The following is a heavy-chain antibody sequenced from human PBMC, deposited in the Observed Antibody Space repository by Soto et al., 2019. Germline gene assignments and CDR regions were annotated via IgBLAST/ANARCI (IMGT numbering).Heavy chain of an antibody. J-gene: IGHJ4*02. CDR3: ARDPPPPDY. Sequence: QVQLVQSGAEVKKPGASVKVSCKASGYTFASYAISWMRQAPGQGLEWMGWISAYNGNTNYAQKLQGRVTMTTDTTTSTADMELRSLRSDDTAVYYCARDPPPPDYWGQGTLVTVSS. CDR2: ISAYNGNT. CDR1: GYTFASYA. V-gene: IGHV1-18*01.